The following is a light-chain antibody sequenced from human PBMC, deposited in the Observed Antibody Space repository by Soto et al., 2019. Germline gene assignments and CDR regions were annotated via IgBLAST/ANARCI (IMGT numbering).Light chain of an antibody. Sequence: IVLTKSQGTLSLAPGARSQTYLRASQSVSNNYLAWSQQKPGQAPRLLIYCESNRATGIPDRFSGSGSGTDFNITISRLEPEDFAVYYCQQYGSSGTFGPVTKV. CDR3: QQYGSSGT. CDR2: CES. CDR1: QSVSNNY. J-gene: IGKJ1*01. V-gene: IGKV3-20*01.